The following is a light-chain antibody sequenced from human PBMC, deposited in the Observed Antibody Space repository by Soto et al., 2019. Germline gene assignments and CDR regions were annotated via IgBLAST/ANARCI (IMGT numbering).Light chain of an antibody. V-gene: IGKV1-5*03. Sequence: DIQMTQSPSTLSASVGDRVTITCRASQSISSWLAWYQQKPGKAPKLLIYKASSLESGVPSRFSGSGSVTEFTLTISSLQPDDFAHYYCQQYNSYRRTFGQGTKVEIK. CDR1: QSISSW. J-gene: IGKJ1*01. CDR2: KAS. CDR3: QQYNSYRRT.